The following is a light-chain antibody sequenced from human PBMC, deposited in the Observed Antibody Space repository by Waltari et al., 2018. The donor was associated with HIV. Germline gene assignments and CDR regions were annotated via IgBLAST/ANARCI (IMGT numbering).Light chain of an antibody. V-gene: IGKV1-39*01. CDR3: QQTFSPPRT. J-gene: IGKJ3*01. CDR2: HAS. CDR1: QNIINY. Sequence: DINMTQSPSYLSASVGDRVTITCRASQNIINYLNWYHQSPGKAPKLLIFHASALQNGVSSRFSGSGSGTEFTFSIAGLQPDDFGTYSCQQTFSPPRTFGPGT.